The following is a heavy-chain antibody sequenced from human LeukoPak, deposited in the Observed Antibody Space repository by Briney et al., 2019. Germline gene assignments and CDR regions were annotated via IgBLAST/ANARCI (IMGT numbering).Heavy chain of an antibody. D-gene: IGHD3-10*01. CDR3: ARSAMVRGVTIFDY. CDR2: IYSGGST. Sequence: GVSLRLSCAASGFTFSSYGIHWVRQAPGKGLEWVSVIYSGGSTYYADSVKGRFTISRDNSKNTLYLQMNSLRAEDTAVYYCARSAMVRGVTIFDYWGQGTLVTVSS. J-gene: IGHJ4*02. CDR1: GFTFSSYG. V-gene: IGHV3-53*01.